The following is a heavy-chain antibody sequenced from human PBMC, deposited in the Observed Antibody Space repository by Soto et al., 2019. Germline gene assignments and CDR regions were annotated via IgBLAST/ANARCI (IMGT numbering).Heavy chain of an antibody. J-gene: IGHJ4*02. CDR3: APHSGYYDD. CDR2: ISSSGVTT. D-gene: IGHD3-22*01. Sequence: GGSLRLSCAASGFTFSSYAMSWVRQAPGKGLEWVSDISSSGVTTHYADSVKGRFTISRDNAKNSLYLQMNSLRGEDTAVYYCAPHSGYYDDRGQGTLVTVSS. V-gene: IGHV3-23*01. CDR1: GFTFSSYA.